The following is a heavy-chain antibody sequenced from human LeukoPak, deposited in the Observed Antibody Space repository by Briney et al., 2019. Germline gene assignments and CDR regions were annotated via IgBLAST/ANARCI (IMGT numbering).Heavy chain of an antibody. CDR1: GGSIRSTTYY. J-gene: IGHJ6*03. CDR2: IFYTGST. V-gene: IGHV4-39*07. CDR3: ARAFYPGYYSYMAV. Sequence: SETLSLTCSVSGGSIRSTTYYWGWIRQPPGKALEWIGNIFYTGSTYYSPSLKSRVTISVDTSKNQFSLKLSSVTAADTAVYYCARAFYPGYYSYMAVWGKGTTVTVSS. D-gene: IGHD3-3*02.